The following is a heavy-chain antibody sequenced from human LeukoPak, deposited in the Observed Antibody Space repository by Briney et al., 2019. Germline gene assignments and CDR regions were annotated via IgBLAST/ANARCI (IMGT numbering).Heavy chain of an antibody. J-gene: IGHJ3*02. V-gene: IGHV1-8*01. CDR2: MNPNSGNT. Sequence: ASVKFSCKASGYTFTGYDINWVRQAMGQGLEGMGWMNPNSGNTGYAQKFQGRVTMTRNTSISTAYMELSSLRSEDTAVYYCASFFRFGRNADAFDIWGQGTMVTVSS. CDR3: ASFFRFGRNADAFDI. D-gene: IGHD3-10*01. CDR1: GYTFTGYD.